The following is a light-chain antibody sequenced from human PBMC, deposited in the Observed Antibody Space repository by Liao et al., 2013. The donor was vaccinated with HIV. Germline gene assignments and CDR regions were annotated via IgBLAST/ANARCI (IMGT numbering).Light chain of an antibody. Sequence: GSVAPGKTARITCGGNNIGSKTVHWYQQKPGQAPVLVIYYDTDRPSGIPERFSGSNSGNTATLTISRVEAGDEADYYCQVWDSSSDHGIFGTGTKVTVL. CDR1: NIGSKT. CDR2: YDT. V-gene: IGLV3-21*01. CDR3: QVWDSSSDHGI. J-gene: IGLJ1*01.